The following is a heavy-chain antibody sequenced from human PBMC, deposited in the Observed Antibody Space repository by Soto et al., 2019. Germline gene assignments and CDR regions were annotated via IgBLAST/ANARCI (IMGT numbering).Heavy chain of an antibody. Sequence: EVRLVQSGGGLVQPGGSLRLSCAASLFIVSDNYMSWVRQAPGKGLEWVSLIYSGGGTDYAESVKGRFTISRDNSKNTLYLQMNSLKDEETGIYYCATRMTTAPYWGQGTVVNVSS. V-gene: IGHV3-66*01. J-gene: IGHJ1*01. CDR2: IYSGGGT. CDR1: LFIVSDNY. D-gene: IGHD4-17*01. CDR3: ATRMTTAPY.